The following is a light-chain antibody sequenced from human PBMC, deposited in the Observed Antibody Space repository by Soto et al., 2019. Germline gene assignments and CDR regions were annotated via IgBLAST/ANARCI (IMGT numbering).Light chain of an antibody. V-gene: IGKV1-5*01. CDR2: GAS. Sequence: DIQMTQSPSTLSASVGDRVTITCRASQSISSWLAWYQQKPGRAPKVLIYGASSLQSGVPSRFSGSGFGTEFTLTITTLQPEDFATYDCQQSYSALRTFGRGTKVDIK. CDR3: QQSYSALRT. CDR1: QSISSW. J-gene: IGKJ1*01.